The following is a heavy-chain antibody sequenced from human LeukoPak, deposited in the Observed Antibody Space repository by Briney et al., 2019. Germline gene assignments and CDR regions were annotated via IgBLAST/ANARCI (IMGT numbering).Heavy chain of an antibody. Sequence: SETLSLTCAVYGGSFSGYYWSWIRQPPGKGLEWIGEINHSGSTNYNPSLKSRVTISVDTSKNQFSLKLSSVTAADTAVYYCARGDYGDYGLHAFDIWGQGTMVTVSS. V-gene: IGHV4-34*01. CDR3: ARGDYGDYGLHAFDI. CDR2: INHSGST. D-gene: IGHD4-17*01. CDR1: GGSFSGYY. J-gene: IGHJ3*02.